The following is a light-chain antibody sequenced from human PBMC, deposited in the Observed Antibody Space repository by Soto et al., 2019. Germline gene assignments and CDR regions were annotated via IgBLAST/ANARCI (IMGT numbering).Light chain of an antibody. CDR1: NIGTKG. CDR3: QVWDPDTDHYV. CDR2: YDS. Sequence: SYELTQPPSVSLGPGETATITCGADNIGTKGVHWYQQKPGQAPLMVIYYDSDRPSGIPARFSGSNSGNTATLTISRVEAGDEADYYCQVWDPDTDHYVFGAGTKVTVL. V-gene: IGLV3-21*04. J-gene: IGLJ1*01.